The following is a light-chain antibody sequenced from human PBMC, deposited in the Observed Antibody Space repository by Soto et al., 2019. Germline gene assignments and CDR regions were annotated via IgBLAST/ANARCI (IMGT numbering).Light chain of an antibody. CDR3: HHYGSSAL. CDR1: QSVSDMY. CDR2: AS. J-gene: IGKJ1*01. V-gene: IGKV3-20*01. Sequence: EIVLTQSPGTLSLSPGERATLSCRASQSVSDMYLAWYQQKPGQAPRLLIHASNRTTGIPYRLSGSGAGTDFTLNISSREQEGVVVHYCHHYGSSALFGPGNKVAIK.